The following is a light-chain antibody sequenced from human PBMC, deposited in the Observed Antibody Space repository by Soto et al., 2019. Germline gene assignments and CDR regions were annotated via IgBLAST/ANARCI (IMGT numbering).Light chain of an antibody. CDR1: QTIGSR. J-gene: IGKJ4*01. V-gene: IGKV1-12*01. CDR2: AAS. Sequence: DIQMTQSPSSVSASVGDRVTISCRASQTIGSRLAWYQQKPGKAPHLLIYAASVLQSGVPSRFGGSGYGTDFTLTISGLQPEDFAIYYCQQGYSFPLTFAGGTKVEIK. CDR3: QQGYSFPLT.